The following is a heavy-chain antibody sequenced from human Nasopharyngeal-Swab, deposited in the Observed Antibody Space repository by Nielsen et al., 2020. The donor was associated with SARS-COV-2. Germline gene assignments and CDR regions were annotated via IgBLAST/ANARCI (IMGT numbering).Heavy chain of an antibody. CDR3: AKEGFSSGWYSGGYFDL. J-gene: IGHJ2*01. Sequence: GESLKISCAASGFTFSSYSMNWVRQAPGKGLEWVSVIYSGGSSTYYADSVKGRFTISRDNSKNTLYLQMNSLRAEDTAVYYCAKEGFSSGWYSGGYFDLWGRGTLVTVSS. CDR1: GFTFSSYS. V-gene: IGHV3-23*03. D-gene: IGHD6-19*01. CDR2: IYSGGSST.